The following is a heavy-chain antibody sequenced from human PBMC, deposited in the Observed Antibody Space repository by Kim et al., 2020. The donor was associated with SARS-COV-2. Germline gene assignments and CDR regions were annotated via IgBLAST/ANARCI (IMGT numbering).Heavy chain of an antibody. D-gene: IGHD1-1*01. CDR1: GYTFTGYY. CDR3: ARMVRAGTDD. J-gene: IGHJ4*02. Sequence: ASVKVSCKTSGYTFTGYYIHWVRQAPGQGLEWMGRINPSSGGTDFAQKFQGRVTMTRDTSINTAYMELNRLTSDDTAVYYCARMVRAGTDDWGQGTLVTVSS. CDR2: INPSSGGT. V-gene: IGHV1-2*06.